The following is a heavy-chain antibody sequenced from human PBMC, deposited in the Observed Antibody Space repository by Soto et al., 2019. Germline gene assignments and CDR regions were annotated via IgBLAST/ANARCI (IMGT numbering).Heavy chain of an antibody. CDR2: IYYSGST. V-gene: IGHV4-59*01. Sequence: SETLSLTCTVSGGSISSYYWSWIRQPPGKGLEWIGYIYYSGSTNYNPSLKSRVTISVDTSKNQFSLKLSSVTAADTAVYYCARGYYDYVWGSSRSYFDYWGQGTLVTVSS. CDR3: ARGYYDYVWGSSRSYFDY. D-gene: IGHD3-16*02. CDR1: GGSISSYY. J-gene: IGHJ4*02.